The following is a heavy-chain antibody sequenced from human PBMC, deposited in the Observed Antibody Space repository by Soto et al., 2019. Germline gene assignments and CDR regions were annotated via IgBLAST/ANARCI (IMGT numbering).Heavy chain of an antibody. D-gene: IGHD3-22*01. CDR1: GGSINNYQ. CDR3: ARDPSYYDSSGYYHGTPYGLDV. Sequence: PSETLSLTCSVSGGSINNYQWGWIRQPPGKRLEWIGYILYSGNTNYNPSLKSRVNISVDTSKNQISLKQSSVTTADTAVYYCARDPSYYDSSGYYHGTPYGLDVWGQGTTVT. CDR2: ILYSGNT. V-gene: IGHV4-59*01. J-gene: IGHJ6*02.